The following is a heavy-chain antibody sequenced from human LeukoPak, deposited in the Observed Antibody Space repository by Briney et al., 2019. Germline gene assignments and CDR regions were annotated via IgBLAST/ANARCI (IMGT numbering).Heavy chain of an antibody. CDR2: IAISGTYI. V-gene: IGHV3-21*01. CDR1: GFILSDYN. Sequence: GGSLRLSCAASGFILSDYNMNWVRQAPGKGLEWVSFIAISGTYITYADSVKGRFAISRDNAKNSLYLQMNSLRAEDTAVYYCARDLSATARAYDYWGQGTLVTVSS. CDR3: ARDLSATARAYDY. J-gene: IGHJ4*02. D-gene: IGHD1-26*01.